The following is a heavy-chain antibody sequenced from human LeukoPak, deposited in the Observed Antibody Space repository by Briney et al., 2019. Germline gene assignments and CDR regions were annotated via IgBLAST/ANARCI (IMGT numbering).Heavy chain of an antibody. CDR1: GGSFSGYY. CDR3: ASVNSGYDGTYYYYYYMDV. Sequence: SETLSLTCAVYGGSFSGYYWSWIRQPPGKGLEWIGEINHSGSTNYNPSLKSRVTISVDTSKNQFSLKLSSVTAADTAVYYCASVNSGYDGTYYYYYYMDVWGKGTTVTVSS. V-gene: IGHV4-34*01. D-gene: IGHD5-12*01. J-gene: IGHJ6*03. CDR2: INHSGST.